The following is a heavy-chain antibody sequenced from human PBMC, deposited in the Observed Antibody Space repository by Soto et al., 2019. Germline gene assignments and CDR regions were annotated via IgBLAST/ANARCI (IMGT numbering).Heavy chain of an antibody. D-gene: IGHD2-2*01. Sequence: ASVKVSCKSYDFSFTSHGISWVRQAPGQGLEWMGWISLYNGNTNYAQQFQGRVTMTTDTSTSTAYMELRSLRSDDTAMYFCAIYHLELFRVGYWGQGNRGTVSS. CDR3: AIYHLELFRVGY. CDR1: DFSFTSHG. J-gene: IGHJ4*02. V-gene: IGHV1-18*04. CDR2: ISLYNGNT.